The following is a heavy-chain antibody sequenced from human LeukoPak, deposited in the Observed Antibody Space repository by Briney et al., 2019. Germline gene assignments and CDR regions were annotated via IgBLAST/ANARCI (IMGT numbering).Heavy chain of an antibody. V-gene: IGHV3-23*01. J-gene: IGHJ4*02. Sequence: GGSLRLSCTASGFTFSSYWMHWVRQAPGKGLEWVSSISPSGTGTYYADSVRVRFTISRDNSKNTLFLQMNSLRAEDTALYYCAKLLGATTDWGQRTLVTVSS. CDR3: AKLLGATTD. CDR2: ISPSGTGT. D-gene: IGHD1-26*01. CDR1: GFTFSSYW.